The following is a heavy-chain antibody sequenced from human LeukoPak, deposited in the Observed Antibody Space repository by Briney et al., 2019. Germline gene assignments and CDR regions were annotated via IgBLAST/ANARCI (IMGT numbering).Heavy chain of an antibody. V-gene: IGHV3-21*01. D-gene: IGHD3-22*01. CDR2: ISSSSNYI. CDR3: ARDRIPGHQYDSSGYYPEEEHNWFDP. J-gene: IGHJ5*02. CDR1: GFTFSSYS. Sequence: GGSLRLSCAASGFTFSSYSMNWVRQAPGKGLEWVSSISSSSNYIYYADSVKGRFTISRDNAKNSLYLQMNSLRAEDTAVYYCARDRIPGHQYDSSGYYPEEEHNWFDPWGQGTLVTVSS.